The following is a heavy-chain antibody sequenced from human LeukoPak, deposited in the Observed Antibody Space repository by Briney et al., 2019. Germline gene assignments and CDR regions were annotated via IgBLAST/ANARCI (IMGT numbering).Heavy chain of an antibody. V-gene: IGHV1-69*05. J-gene: IGHJ4*02. CDR1: GGTLSSYV. CDR2: IFPIFGTA. CDR3: ARDLLGGGWYYFDY. Sequence: SVKVSCKASGGTLSSYVISWVRQAPGQGLEWMGGIFPIFGTANYAQKFQGRVTITTDESTSTAYMELSSLRSEDTAVYYCARDLLGGGWYYFDYWGQGTLVTVSS. D-gene: IGHD3-16*01.